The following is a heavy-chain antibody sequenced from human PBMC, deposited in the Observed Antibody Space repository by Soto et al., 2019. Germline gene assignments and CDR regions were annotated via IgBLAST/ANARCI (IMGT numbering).Heavy chain of an antibody. J-gene: IGHJ6*02. Sequence: SETLSLTCTVSGGSISSGDYYWSWIRQPPGKGLEWIGYIYYSGSTYYNPSLNSRVTISVDTSKNQFSLKLSSVTAADTAVYYCARTLYYDILTGYLGYYYYGMDVWGQETTVTVSS. D-gene: IGHD3-9*01. CDR3: ARTLYYDILTGYLGYYYYGMDV. CDR2: IYYSGST. CDR1: GGSISSGDYY. V-gene: IGHV4-30-4*01.